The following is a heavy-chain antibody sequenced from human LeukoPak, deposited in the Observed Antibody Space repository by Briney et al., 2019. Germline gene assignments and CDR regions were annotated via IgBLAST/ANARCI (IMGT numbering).Heavy chain of an antibody. CDR3: ARDQGQLARVDY. V-gene: IGHV4-39*07. D-gene: IGHD6-13*01. CDR2: IYYSGST. CDR1: GGSISSSSYY. Sequence: SETLSLTCTVSGGSISSSSYYWIRQPPGKGLEWIGSIYYSGSTYYNPSLKSRVTISVDTSKNRFSLKLSSVTAADTAVYYCARDQGQLARVDYWGQGTLVTVSS. J-gene: IGHJ4*02.